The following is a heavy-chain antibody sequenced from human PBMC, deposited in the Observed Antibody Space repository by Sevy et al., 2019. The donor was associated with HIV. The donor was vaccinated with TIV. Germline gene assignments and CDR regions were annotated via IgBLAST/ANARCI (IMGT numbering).Heavy chain of an antibody. D-gene: IGHD6-19*01. CDR3: ARVGVISSGWFYFDY. Sequence: GGSLRLSCVASGFIVSSNYMSWVRQAPGKGLEWVSVIYSAGPTYYADSVKGRFTISRDNSKNTLYLQRNSLRADDTAVYYSARVGVISSGWFYFDYWGQGALVTVSS. CDR2: IYSAGPT. CDR1: GFIVSSNY. V-gene: IGHV3-53*01. J-gene: IGHJ4*02.